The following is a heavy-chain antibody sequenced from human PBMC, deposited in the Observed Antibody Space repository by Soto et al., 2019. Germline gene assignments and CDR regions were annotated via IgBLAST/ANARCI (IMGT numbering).Heavy chain of an antibody. CDR2: IYHTGNA. J-gene: IGHJ6*02. CDR3: ARFIVGARDYCDGMDF. CDR1: GDSISNSRCY. Sequence: RYLKCGYSGDSISNSRCYWAWIRQPPGEGLEWIGSIYHTGNAYYNPSLKSRVTISVDTSKNQFSLKLSSVTAADTAVYYCARFIVGARDYCDGMDFCGQGTSVTVSS. D-gene: IGHD1-26*01. V-gene: IGHV4-39*01.